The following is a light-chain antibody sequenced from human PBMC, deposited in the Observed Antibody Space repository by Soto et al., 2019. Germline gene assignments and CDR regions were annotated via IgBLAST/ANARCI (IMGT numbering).Light chain of an antibody. J-gene: IGKJ4*01. CDR3: QQYHIYPLS. CDR2: AAS. V-gene: IGKV1D-16*01. Sequence: DIQMTQSPSSLSASVGDRVSITCRASQGISSWVAWYQQKPGKGPKSLIFAASSLQSGVSSRFSASGSGTDFTLTISSLQPEDSATYFCQQYHIYPLSFGGGTKVEIK. CDR1: QGISSW.